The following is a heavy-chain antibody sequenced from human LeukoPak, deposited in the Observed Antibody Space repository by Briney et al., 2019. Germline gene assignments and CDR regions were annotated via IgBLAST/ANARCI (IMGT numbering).Heavy chain of an antibody. CDR1: GFTFSSYA. J-gene: IGHJ4*02. Sequence: RGSLRLFCAASGFTFSSYAMSWVRQAPGKGLEWVSSITTSGDNTYYADSVKGRFTISRDNSKNTLCLQMNSLRAEDTAVYYCAKRGAYDNRYFDYWGQGTLVTVRS. D-gene: IGHD3-22*01. V-gene: IGHV3-23*01. CDR3: AKRGAYDNRYFDY. CDR2: ITTSGDNT.